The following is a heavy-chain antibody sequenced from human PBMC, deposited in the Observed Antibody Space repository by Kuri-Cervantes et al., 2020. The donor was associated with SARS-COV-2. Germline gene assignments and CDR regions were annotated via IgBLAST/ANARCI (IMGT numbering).Heavy chain of an antibody. Sequence: GGSLRLSCAASGFTFSSYAMSWVRQAPGKGLEWVSAISGSGGSTYYADSVKGRFTISRDNAKNSLYLQMNSLRAEDTAVYYCARWGVYYFDYWGQGTLVTVSS. CDR1: GFTFSSYA. J-gene: IGHJ4*02. D-gene: IGHD3-16*01. CDR3: ARWGVYYFDY. CDR2: ISGSGGST. V-gene: IGHV3-23*01.